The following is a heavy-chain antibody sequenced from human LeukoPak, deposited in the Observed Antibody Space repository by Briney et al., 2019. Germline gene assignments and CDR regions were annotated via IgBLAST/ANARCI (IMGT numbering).Heavy chain of an antibody. CDR3: ARDSLATGIDY. J-gene: IGHJ4*02. D-gene: IGHD1-14*01. CDR1: GGSISSGGYY. Sequence: SETLSLTCTVSGGSISSGGYYWSWIRQHPGKGLEWIGYIYYSGSTYYNPSLKSRVTISVDTSKNQFSLKLSSVTAADTAVYYCARDSLATGIDYWGQGTLVTVSS. CDR2: IYYSGST. V-gene: IGHV4-31*03.